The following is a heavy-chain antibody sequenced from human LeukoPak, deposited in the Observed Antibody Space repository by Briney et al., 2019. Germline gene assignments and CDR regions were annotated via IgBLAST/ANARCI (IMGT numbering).Heavy chain of an antibody. CDR2: INRDGSST. CDR3: ARESGTDDAFDI. Sequence: GGSLRLSCAASGFTFSSYWMHWVRQSPGKGLVWVSRINRDGSSTSYADSVKGRFTISRDNAKNTLDLQMNSLRAEDTAVYYCARESGTDDAFDIWGQGTMVTVSS. D-gene: IGHD1-1*01. V-gene: IGHV3-74*01. J-gene: IGHJ3*02. CDR1: GFTFSSYW.